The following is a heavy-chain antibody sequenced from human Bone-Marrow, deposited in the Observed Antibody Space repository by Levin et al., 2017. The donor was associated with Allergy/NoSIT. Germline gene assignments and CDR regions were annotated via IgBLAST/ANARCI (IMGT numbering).Heavy chain of an antibody. V-gene: IGHV1-8*01. CDR1: GYTFTRFD. D-gene: IGHD6-13*01. CDR3: ARGPIPQWNGDSNSWYFRYYYGMDV. J-gene: IGHJ6*02. Sequence: GESLKISCKASGYTFTRFDINWVRQATGQGLEWMGRMNPNSGNTAYAQKFQGRVTMTRNTSITTAYMELSSLRSEDTAVYYCARGPIPQWNGDSNSWYFRYYYGMDVWGQGTTVTVSS. CDR2: MNPNSGNT.